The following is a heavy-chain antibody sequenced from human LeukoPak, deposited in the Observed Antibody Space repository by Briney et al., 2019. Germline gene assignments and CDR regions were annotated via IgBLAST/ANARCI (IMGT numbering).Heavy chain of an antibody. V-gene: IGHV3-66*01. J-gene: IGHJ4*02. CDR2: IYSGGRT. CDR3: ARDRYYGSGSYPGYDY. CDR1: GFTVSSNY. Sequence: GGSPRLSCAASGFTVSSNYMSWVRQAPGKVLEWVSVIYSGGRTYYADSVKGRFTISRDNSKNTLYLQMNSLRAEDTAVYYCARDRYYGSGSYPGYDYWGQGTLVTVSS. D-gene: IGHD3-10*01.